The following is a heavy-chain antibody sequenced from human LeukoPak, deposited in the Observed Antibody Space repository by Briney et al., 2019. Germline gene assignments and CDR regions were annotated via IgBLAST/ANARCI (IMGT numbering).Heavy chain of an antibody. D-gene: IGHD2-2*01. CDR1: GGSISSSSYY. Sequence: PSETLSLTCTVSGGSISSSSYYWGWIRQPPGQGLEWIGSIYYSGSTYYNPSLKSRVTISVDTSKNQFSLKLNSVTAADTAVYYCASRADCSSTSCPYYYYYYGMDVWGQGTTVTVSS. CDR3: ASRADCSSTSCPYYYYYYGMDV. J-gene: IGHJ6*02. V-gene: IGHV4-39*01. CDR2: IYYSGST.